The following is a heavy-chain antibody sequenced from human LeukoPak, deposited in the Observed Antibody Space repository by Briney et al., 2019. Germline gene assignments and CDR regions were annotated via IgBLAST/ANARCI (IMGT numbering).Heavy chain of an antibody. Sequence: GASVKVSCKASGYTFTGYYVHWVRQAPGQGLEWMGWINPNSGGTNYAQKFQGRVTMTRDTSISTAYMELSRLRSDDTAVYYCARSLVYCTNGVCYSDYWGQGTLVTVSS. CDR2: INPNSGGT. CDR3: ARSLVYCTNGVCYSDY. V-gene: IGHV1-2*02. CDR1: GYTFTGYY. D-gene: IGHD2-8*01. J-gene: IGHJ4*02.